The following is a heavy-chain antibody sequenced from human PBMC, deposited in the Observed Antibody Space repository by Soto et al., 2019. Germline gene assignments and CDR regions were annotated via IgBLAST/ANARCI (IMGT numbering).Heavy chain of an antibody. J-gene: IGHJ6*02. Sequence: GGSLRLSCAASGFTFSSYWMHWVRQAPGKGLVWVSRINSDGSSTSYADSVKGRFTISRDNAKNTPYLQMNSLRAEDTAVYYCARVRHQGWHQLLWFFGGGMDVWGQGTTVTVS. CDR1: GFTFSSYW. D-gene: IGHD2-2*01. V-gene: IGHV3-74*01. CDR3: ARVRHQGWHQLLWFFGGGMDV. CDR2: INSDGSST.